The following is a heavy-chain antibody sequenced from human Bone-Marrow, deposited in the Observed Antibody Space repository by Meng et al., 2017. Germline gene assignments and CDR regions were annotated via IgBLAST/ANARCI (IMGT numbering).Heavy chain of an antibody. CDR1: VVTFSDYY. CDR2: ISTTTGYT. D-gene: IGHD2-8*01. J-gene: IGHJ4*02. CDR3: ARDFSIYRTSCVE. V-gene: IGHV3-11*05. Sequence: QMVGAWGRLVKPRGSQRLVYTGSVVTFSDYYMSWSRQAPGKGLEWVSYISTTTGYTEYADSVKGRFTISRDNAKNSVYLQMNSLRADDTAVYYCARDFSIYRTSCVEWGQGTLVTVSS.